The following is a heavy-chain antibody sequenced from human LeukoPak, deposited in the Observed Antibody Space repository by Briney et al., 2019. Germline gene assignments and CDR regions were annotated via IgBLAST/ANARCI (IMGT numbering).Heavy chain of an antibody. Sequence: GGSLRLSCAASGFTFDDYGMSWVRQAPGKGLEWVGRIKSKTDGGTTDYAAPVKGRFTISRDDSKNTLYLQMNSLKTEDTAVYYCTTVFGSGWYWYYYGMDVWGQGTTVTVSS. CDR3: TTVFGSGWYWYYYGMDV. D-gene: IGHD6-19*01. V-gene: IGHV3-15*01. CDR1: GFTFDDYG. CDR2: IKSKTDGGTT. J-gene: IGHJ6*02.